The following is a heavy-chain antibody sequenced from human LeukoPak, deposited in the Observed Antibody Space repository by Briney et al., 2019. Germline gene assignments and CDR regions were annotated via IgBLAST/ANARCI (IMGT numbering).Heavy chain of an antibody. CDR1: GGSISSGGYY. CDR3: ARDIPGTTPYGMDV. D-gene: IGHD1-1*01. V-gene: IGHV4-31*03. Sequence: SETLSLTCTVSGGSISSGGYYWSWIRQHPGKGLEWIGYIYYSGSTYYNPSLKSRVTISVDTSKNQFSLKLGSVTAADTAVYYCARDIPGTTPYGMDVWGQGTTVTVSS. J-gene: IGHJ6*02. CDR2: IYYSGST.